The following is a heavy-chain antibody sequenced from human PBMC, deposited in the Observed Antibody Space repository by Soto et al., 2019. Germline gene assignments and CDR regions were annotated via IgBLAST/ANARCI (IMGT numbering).Heavy chain of an antibody. CDR1: GDSIPRSNFY. D-gene: IGHD2-2*01. Sequence: PSETLSLPCTVSGDSIPRSNFYWGWIRQPPGTGLEWLGSIFYSGRTFYNPALKSRVTFSVDTSKNPFSLKLGSVTAADTAVYYCARHKTTMPTVVLAFDAWGQGTLVTVSS. CDR3: ARHKTTMPTVVLAFDA. CDR2: IFYSGRT. J-gene: IGHJ5*02. V-gene: IGHV4-39*02.